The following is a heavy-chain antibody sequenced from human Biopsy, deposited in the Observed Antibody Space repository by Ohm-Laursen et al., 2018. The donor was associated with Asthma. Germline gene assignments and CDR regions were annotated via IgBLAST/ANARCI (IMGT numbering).Heavy chain of an antibody. J-gene: IGHJ4*02. V-gene: IGHV3-9*01. Sequence: RSLRLSCSASGFKFDEYTMHWVRQAPGKGLEWVSGISWNSATIGYADSVEGRFTISRDNAKNSVFLHMDSLRPEDTAFYYCAKVRSDWVITESFDYWGQGVLVTVSP. CDR2: ISWNSATI. CDR3: AKVRSDWVITESFDY. D-gene: IGHD3-22*01. CDR1: GFKFDEYT.